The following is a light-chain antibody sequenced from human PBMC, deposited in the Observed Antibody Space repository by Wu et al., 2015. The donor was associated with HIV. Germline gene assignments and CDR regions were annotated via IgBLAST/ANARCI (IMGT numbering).Light chain of an antibody. J-gene: IGKJ2*01. CDR2: DAS. V-gene: IGKV1-33*01. CDR1: HDIIYR. Sequence: DIQMTQSPSSLSASVGDTVTLTCQANHDIIYRLNWYRQQPGKPPELLIYDASTLKGGVPSRFSGRGFGTQFTFTINSLHSEDVGTYYCQQYDNLPLFNFGQGTRLEI. CDR3: QQYDNLPLFN.